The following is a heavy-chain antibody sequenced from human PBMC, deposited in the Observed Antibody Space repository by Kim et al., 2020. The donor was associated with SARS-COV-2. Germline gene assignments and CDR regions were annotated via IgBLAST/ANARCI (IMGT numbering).Heavy chain of an antibody. CDR3: ARESGAIDY. V-gene: IGHV3-74*03. D-gene: IGHD4-17*01. CDR2: IRGDGVDI. CDR1: GFSFSSHW. Sequence: GGSLRLSCAASGFSFSSHWMHWVRQAPGKGLEWVANIRGDGVDIKYADSVKGRFTISRDNAKDTLILQMDSLRVEDKAGYYCARESGAIDYWGQGTRVTVPS. J-gene: IGHJ4*02.